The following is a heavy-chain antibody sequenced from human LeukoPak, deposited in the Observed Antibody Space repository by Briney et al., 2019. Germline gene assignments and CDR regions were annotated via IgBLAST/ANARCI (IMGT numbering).Heavy chain of an antibody. CDR2: VHYSGST. J-gene: IGHJ5*02. Sequence: SETLSLTCTVSGGSIGTYYWSWIRQPPGKGLEWIGYVHYSGSTKYHPSLKSRVTISVEPAKNYFSLKMRSVTPADPAVYYCERTEHWFDPWGQGTLVTVSS. D-gene: IGHD1-14*01. CDR3: ERTEHWFDP. CDR1: GGSIGTYY. V-gene: IGHV4-59*01.